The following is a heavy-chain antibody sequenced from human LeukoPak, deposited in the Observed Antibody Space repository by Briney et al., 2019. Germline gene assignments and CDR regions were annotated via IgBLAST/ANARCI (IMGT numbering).Heavy chain of an antibody. CDR2: IKSDGKT. CDR3: ARAPSEVGGYYPEYFRH. V-gene: IGHV3-74*01. J-gene: IGHJ1*01. CDR1: GFTFSRYW. Sequence: GRSLRLSFEASGFTFSRYWMHWVRQAPGKGLVWVSRIKSDGKTNYADSVKGRFTISRDNAKNTVSLQMDSLRSEDTGVYYCARAPSEVGGYYPEYFRHWGQGTLVTVSS. D-gene: IGHD3-22*01.